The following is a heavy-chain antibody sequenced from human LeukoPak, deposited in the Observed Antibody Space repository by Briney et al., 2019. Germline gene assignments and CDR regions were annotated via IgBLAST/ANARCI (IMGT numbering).Heavy chain of an antibody. Sequence: GGSLRLSCAASGFTFSSYSMNWVRQAPGKGLEWVSSISASGGTTYYADSVKGRFTISRDNSKNTFNLQMNSLRAEDTAVYYCAELGITMIGGVWGKGTTVTISS. J-gene: IGHJ6*04. CDR2: ISASGGTT. V-gene: IGHV3-23*01. D-gene: IGHD3-10*02. CDR3: AELGITMIGGV. CDR1: GFTFSSYS.